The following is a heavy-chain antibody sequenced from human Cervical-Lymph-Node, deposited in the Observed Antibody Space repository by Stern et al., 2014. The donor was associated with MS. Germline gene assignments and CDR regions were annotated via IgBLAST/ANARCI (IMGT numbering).Heavy chain of an antibody. CDR2: MSSRGETK. CDR1: GFTFSDYY. V-gene: IGHV3-11*01. Sequence: QVQLMQSGGGLVKPGGSLRLSCAASGFTFSDYYMSWIRQAPGKGLEWVSYMSSRGETKHYADSVKGRFTISRDNTKNSLHLQMNSLRAEDTAVYYCARDNDYGDYAWGQGSLVTVSS. D-gene: IGHD4-17*01. CDR3: ARDNDYGDYA. J-gene: IGHJ5*02.